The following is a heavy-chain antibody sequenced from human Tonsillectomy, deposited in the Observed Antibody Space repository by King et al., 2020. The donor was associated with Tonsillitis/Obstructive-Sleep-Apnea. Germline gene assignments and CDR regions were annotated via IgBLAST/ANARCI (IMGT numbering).Heavy chain of an antibody. V-gene: IGHV5-10-1*01. Sequence: QLVQSGAEVKEPGESLRISCKGSGYSFTSYWTNWVRQMPGKGLEWMGRIDPSDSYTNYSPSFQGHVTFSVDKSISTAHLQWSSLRASDNAMYYCARGGIGYDFAFDIWGQGTMVTVSS. CDR3: ARGGIGYDFAFDI. J-gene: IGHJ3*02. CDR1: GYSFTSYW. D-gene: IGHD5-12*01. CDR2: IDPSDSYT.